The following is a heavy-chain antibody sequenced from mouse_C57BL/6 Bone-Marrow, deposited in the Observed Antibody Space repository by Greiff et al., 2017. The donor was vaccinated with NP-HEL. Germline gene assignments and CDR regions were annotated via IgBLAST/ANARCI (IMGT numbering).Heavy chain of an antibody. Sequence: VQLQQSGAELVKPGASVKLSCKASGYTFTSYWMQWVKQRPGQGLEWIGEIDPSDSYTNYNQKFKGKATLTVDTSSSTAYMQLSSLTSEDSAVYYCARLWFDYRGQGTTLTVSS. CDR2: IDPSDSYT. J-gene: IGHJ2*01. CDR1: GYTFTSYW. V-gene: IGHV1-50*01. CDR3: ARLWFDY.